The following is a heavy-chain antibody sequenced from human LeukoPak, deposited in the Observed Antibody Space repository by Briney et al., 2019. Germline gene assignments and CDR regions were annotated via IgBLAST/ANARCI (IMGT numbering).Heavy chain of an antibody. D-gene: IGHD6-13*01. CDR2: ISGSGVST. CDR3: AKRDDSSSWTAFDI. CDR1: GFTFSSSA. V-gene: IGHV3-23*01. Sequence: GGSLRLSCAASGFTFSSSAMTWVRQAPGKGLKWVSSISGSGVSTYYADSVKGRFTISRDNSKNTVYLQMNSLRAEDTAVYYCAKRDDSSSWTAFDIWGQGTMVTVSS. J-gene: IGHJ3*02.